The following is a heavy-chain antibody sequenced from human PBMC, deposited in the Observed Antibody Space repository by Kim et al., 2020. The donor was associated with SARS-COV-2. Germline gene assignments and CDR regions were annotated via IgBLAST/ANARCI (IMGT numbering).Heavy chain of an antibody. D-gene: IGHD3-10*02. V-gene: IGHV4-39*01. J-gene: IGHJ4*02. Sequence: DNTAVKRRVTISVDTSKHQFSLKLSTVTAADTAVYYCARRCSEGHTFDYWGQGTLVTVSS. CDR3: ARRCSEGHTFDY.